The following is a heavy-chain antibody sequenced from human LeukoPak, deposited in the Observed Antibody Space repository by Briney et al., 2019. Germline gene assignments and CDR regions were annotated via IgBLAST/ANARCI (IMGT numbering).Heavy chain of an antibody. CDR2: IYYSGST. CDR1: GGSISSYY. V-gene: IGHV4-59*01. J-gene: IGHJ5*02. D-gene: IGHD2-2*01. Sequence: SETLSLTCTVSGGSISSYYWSWIRQPPGKGLEWIGYIYYSGSTNYNPSLKSRVTISVDTSKNQFSLKLSSVTAADTAVYYCAAGGYCSSTSCYWFGPWGQGTLVTVSS. CDR3: AAGGYCSSTSCYWFGP.